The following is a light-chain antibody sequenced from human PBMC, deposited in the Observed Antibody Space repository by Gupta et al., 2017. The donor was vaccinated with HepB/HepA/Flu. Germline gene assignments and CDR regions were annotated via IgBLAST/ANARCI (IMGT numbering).Light chain of an antibody. CDR1: QRISSY. Sequence: DIQMTQSPSSLSVSVGDRVTIPCRASQRISSYLNWYQQKPGRAPKLLIYAASSLQSGVPSRFSGSGSGTDFTLTISSLQPEDFATYYCQQTYSTPITFGQGTRLDIK. CDR2: AAS. CDR3: QQTYSTPIT. V-gene: IGKV1-39*01. J-gene: IGKJ5*01.